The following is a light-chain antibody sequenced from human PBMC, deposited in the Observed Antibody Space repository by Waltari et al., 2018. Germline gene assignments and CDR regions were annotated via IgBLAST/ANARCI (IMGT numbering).Light chain of an antibody. V-gene: IGKV3-20*01. Sequence: ELVLTQSPGTLSLSPGERATLSCRASRSVTGNYLAWYQQKPGQAPRLLIYGASNRAAGIPDRFSGSGSRTDFTLIISRLEPEDFAVYYCQHYDNSPLTFGQGTKVEVK. J-gene: IGKJ1*01. CDR3: QHYDNSPLT. CDR1: RSVTGNY. CDR2: GAS.